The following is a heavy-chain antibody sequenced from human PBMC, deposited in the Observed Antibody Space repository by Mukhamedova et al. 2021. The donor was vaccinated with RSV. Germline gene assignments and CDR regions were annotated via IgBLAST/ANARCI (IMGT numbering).Heavy chain of an antibody. V-gene: IGHV3-30*01. Sequence: EYMGVISYDGSNKYYADSVKGRFTISRDNSKNTLYLQMNSLRAEDTAVYYCARAGYSGRYYYYDMDVWGQGTTVTVSS. CDR3: ARAGYSGRYYYYDMDV. D-gene: IGHD5-12*01. CDR2: ISYDGSNK. J-gene: IGHJ6*02.